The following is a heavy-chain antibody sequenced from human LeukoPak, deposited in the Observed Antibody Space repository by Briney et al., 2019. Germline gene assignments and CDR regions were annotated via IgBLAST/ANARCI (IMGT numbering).Heavy chain of an antibody. V-gene: IGHV3-30*04. CDR3: ARVDTAMLYFDY. CDR2: ISYDGSNK. Sequence: GGSLRLSCAASGFTFSSYAMHWVRQAPGKGLEWVAVISYDGSNKYYADSVKGRFTISRDNSKNTLYLQMNSVRAEDTAVYYCARVDTAMLYFDYWGQGTLVTVSS. D-gene: IGHD5-18*01. CDR1: GFTFSSYA. J-gene: IGHJ4*02.